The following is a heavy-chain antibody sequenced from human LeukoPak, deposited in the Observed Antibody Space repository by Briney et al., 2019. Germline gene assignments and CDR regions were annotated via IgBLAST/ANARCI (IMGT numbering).Heavy chain of an antibody. CDR2: IYYSGST. D-gene: IGHD3-22*01. V-gene: IGHV4-59*01. J-gene: IGHJ4*02. Sequence: SETLSLTCIVSGGSISSYYWSWIRQPPGKGLEWIGYIYYSGSTSYNPSLKSRVTISVDTSKNQFSLKLSSVTAADTAVYYCARDGHYYDSSGLDCWGQGTLVTVSS. CDR1: GGSISSYY. CDR3: ARDGHYYDSSGLDC.